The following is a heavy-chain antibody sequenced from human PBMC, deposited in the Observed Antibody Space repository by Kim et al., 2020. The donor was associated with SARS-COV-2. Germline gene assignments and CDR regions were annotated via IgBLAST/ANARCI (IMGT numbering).Heavy chain of an antibody. CDR2: INTNTGNP. V-gene: IGHV7-4-1*02. J-gene: IGHJ5*02. CDR1: GYTFTSYA. Sequence: ASVKVSCKASGYTFTSYAMNWVRQAPGQGLEWMGWINTNTGNPTYAQGFTGRFVFSLDTSVSTAYLQISSLKAEDTAVYYCARRRGIIRNDDVVRGVGDNWFDPWGQGTLVTVSS. D-gene: IGHD3-10*01. CDR3: ARRRGIIRNDDVVRGVGDNWFDP.